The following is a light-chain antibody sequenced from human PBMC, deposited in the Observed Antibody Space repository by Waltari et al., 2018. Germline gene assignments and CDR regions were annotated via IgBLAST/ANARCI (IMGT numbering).Light chain of an antibody. Sequence: EIVLTQSLATLSLSLGETDTLSYRASQSVGTYFAMYQQKPGKAPRTLIYDASNRATGIPDRFRGSQSGTDFTLTISSLEPEDFALYYCQQRNSCTPHTFGQGARLNIK. CDR3: QQRNSCTPHT. J-gene: IGKJ2*01. V-gene: IGKV3-11*01. CDR2: DAS. CDR1: QSVGTY.